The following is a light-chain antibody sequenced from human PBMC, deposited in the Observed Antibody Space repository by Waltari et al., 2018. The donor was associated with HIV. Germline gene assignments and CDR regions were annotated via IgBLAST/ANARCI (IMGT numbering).Light chain of an antibody. J-gene: IGKJ4*01. V-gene: IGKV3-15*01. CDR1: QSVSRN. CDR3: QQYNNWPPLT. Sequence: EIVMTQSPATLSLSPGERVTLSCRASQSVSRNLACDQQKPGQAPRLLIYGASTRATGIPARFGGSGSGTEFTLTISSLQSEDFAVYYCQQYNNWPPLTFGGGTKVEIK. CDR2: GAS.